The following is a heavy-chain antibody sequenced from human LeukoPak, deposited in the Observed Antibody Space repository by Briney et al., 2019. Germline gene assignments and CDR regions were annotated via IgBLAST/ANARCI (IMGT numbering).Heavy chain of an antibody. Sequence: SETLSLTCTVSGGSISSYYWSWIRQPPGKGLEWIGYIYYSGSTNYSPSLKSRVTISVDTSKNQFSLKLSSVTAADTAAYYCAPCSSTSCYANNYYYYMDVWGKGTTVTVSS. J-gene: IGHJ6*03. D-gene: IGHD2-2*01. CDR1: GGSISSYY. CDR3: APCSSTSCYANNYYYYMDV. CDR2: IYYSGST. V-gene: IGHV4-59*01.